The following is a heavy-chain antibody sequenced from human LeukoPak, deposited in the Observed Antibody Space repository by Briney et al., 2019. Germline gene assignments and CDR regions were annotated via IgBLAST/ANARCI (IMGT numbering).Heavy chain of an antibody. D-gene: IGHD1-20*01. CDR1: GGSISSYY. Sequence: SETLSLTCTVSGGSISSYYWSWIRQPPGKGLEWIGYIYYSGSTNYNPSLKSRVTISVDTSKSQFSLKLSSVTAADTAVYYCASLTGTNYYYGMDVWGQGTTVTVSS. V-gene: IGHV4-59*08. CDR2: IYYSGST. CDR3: ASLTGTNYYYGMDV. J-gene: IGHJ6*02.